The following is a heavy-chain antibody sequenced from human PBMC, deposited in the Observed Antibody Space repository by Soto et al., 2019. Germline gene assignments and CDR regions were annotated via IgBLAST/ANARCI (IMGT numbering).Heavy chain of an antibody. J-gene: IGHJ5*02. CDR1: GFTFSSYA. CDR3: TRADLTVTLSVFDP. V-gene: IGHV3-23*01. CDR2: ISRSGGTK. D-gene: IGHD4-17*01. Sequence: GGSLRLSCAASGFTFSSYAINWVRQAPGKGLEWVSAISRSGGTKYYADSVMGRFTISRDNSKSTLYLQMNSLSADDTAVYYCTRADLTVTLSVFDPWGQGTLVTVSS.